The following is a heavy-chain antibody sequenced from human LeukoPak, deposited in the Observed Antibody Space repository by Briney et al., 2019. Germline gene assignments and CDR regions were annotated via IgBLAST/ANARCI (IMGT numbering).Heavy chain of an antibody. D-gene: IGHD2-15*01. CDR2: IYYGGST. Sequence: SETLSLTCSVSGDSINSNYWSWMRQPPAKGLEWIGYIYYGGSTNYKPSLKSRVSMSVDTSKNQFSLDLSSVTAADTAVYHCARLLAGCPGGRCRAHFDYWGQGTLVTVSS. CDR1: GDSINSNY. CDR3: ARLLAGCPGGRCRAHFDY. V-gene: IGHV4-59*01. J-gene: IGHJ4*02.